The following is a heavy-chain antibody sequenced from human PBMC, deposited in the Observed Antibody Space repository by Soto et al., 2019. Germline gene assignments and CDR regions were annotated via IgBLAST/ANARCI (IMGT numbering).Heavy chain of an antibody. J-gene: IGHJ4*02. CDR3: ASIAVAGTSVGDY. CDR2: INPNSGGT. D-gene: IGHD6-19*01. V-gene: IGHV1-2*02. Sequence: GASVRVSCKASGYTFTSYDINWVRRATGQGLEWMGWINPNSGGTNYAQKFQGRVTMTRDTSISTAYMELSRLRSDDTAVYYCASIAVAGTSVGDYWGQGTLVTVSS. CDR1: GYTFTSYD.